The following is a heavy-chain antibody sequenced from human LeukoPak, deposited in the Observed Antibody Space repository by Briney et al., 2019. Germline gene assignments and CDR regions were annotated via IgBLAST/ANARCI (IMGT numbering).Heavy chain of an antibody. D-gene: IGHD3-10*01. J-gene: IGHJ6*02. CDR2: ISSSSSYI. V-gene: IGHV3-21*01. CDR1: GFTFSSYS. Sequence: GGSLRLSSAASGFTFSSYSMNWVRQAPGKGLEWVSSISSSSSYIYYADSVKGRFTISRDNAKNSLYLQMNSLRAEDTAVYYCVRFGELIAYYYYYGMDVWGQGTTVTVSS. CDR3: VRFGELIAYYYYYGMDV.